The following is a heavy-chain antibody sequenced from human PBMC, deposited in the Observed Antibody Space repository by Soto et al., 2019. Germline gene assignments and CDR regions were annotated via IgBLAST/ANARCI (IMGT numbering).Heavy chain of an antibody. V-gene: IGHV1-2*02. Sequence: VKLVQSGAELKEPGDSVRVSCEASGYTFTAYYIHWVRQAPGQGLEWMGWINPRFGDTSYAQDFQGRVSMTRDTSISTVYMELRRLTSDDTAMYYCARNMDYYYGPGSGNGHGVWGQGTTVTVFS. CDR3: ARNMDYYYGPGSGNGHGV. D-gene: IGHD3-10*01. J-gene: IGHJ6*02. CDR2: INPRFGDT. CDR1: GYTFTAYY.